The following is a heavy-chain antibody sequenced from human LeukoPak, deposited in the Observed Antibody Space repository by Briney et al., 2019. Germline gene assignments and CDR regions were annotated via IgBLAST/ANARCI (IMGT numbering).Heavy chain of an antibody. Sequence: PGGSLRLSCAASGFTFSSYGIHWVRQAPGKGLEWVAVISYDGSNKYYADSVKGRFTISRDDTKNTLYLQMNSLRAEDTAVYYCATWGLTPTFDYWGQGTLVTVSS. V-gene: IGHV3-30*03. CDR3: ATWGLTPTFDY. J-gene: IGHJ4*02. CDR1: GFTFSSYG. D-gene: IGHD1-26*01. CDR2: ISYDGSNK.